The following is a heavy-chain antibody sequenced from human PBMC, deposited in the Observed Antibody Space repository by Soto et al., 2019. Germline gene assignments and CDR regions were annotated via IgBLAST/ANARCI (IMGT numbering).Heavy chain of an antibody. J-gene: IGHJ5*02. CDR2: INPNSGGT. CDR1: GYTFTGYY. Sequence: ASVKVSCKASGYTFTGYYMHWVRQAPGQGLEWMGWINPNSGGTNYAQKFQGWVTMTRDTSISTAYMELSRLRSDDTAVYYCARARRYCSGGSCYEPNWFDPWGQGTLVTVSS. V-gene: IGHV1-2*04. CDR3: ARARRYCSGGSCYEPNWFDP. D-gene: IGHD2-15*01.